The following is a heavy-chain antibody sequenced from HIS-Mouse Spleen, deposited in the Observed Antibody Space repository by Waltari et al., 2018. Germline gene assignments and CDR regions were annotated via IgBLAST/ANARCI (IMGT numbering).Heavy chain of an antibody. D-gene: IGHD1-7*01. J-gene: IGHJ3*02. Sequence: QVQPVQSGAEVKKPGASVTVSCKASGYTFTGYSMHWVRQAPGQGLEWMGWINPNSGGTNYAQKFQGRVTMTRDTSISTAYMELSRLRSDETAVYYCARVSHNWNYETAFDIWGQGTMVTVSS. CDR3: ARVSHNWNYETAFDI. CDR2: INPNSGGT. V-gene: IGHV1-2*02. CDR1: GYTFTGYS.